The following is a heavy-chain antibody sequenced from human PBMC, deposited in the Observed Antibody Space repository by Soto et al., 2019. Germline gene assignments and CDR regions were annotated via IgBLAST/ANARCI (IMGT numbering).Heavy chain of an antibody. D-gene: IGHD3-22*01. CDR1: GFTFSSYW. CDR2: IKQDGSEK. CDR3: ATRPGNDHDSNGPCDY. J-gene: IGHJ4*02. Sequence: EVQLVESGGGLVQPGGSLRLSCAASGFTFSSYWMNWVRQAPGKGLEWVANIKQDGSEKYYVDSVKGRFTISRDNAKNSLHLQMNSLRAEDTAGYYCATRPGNDHDSNGPCDYWGQGTRVTVSS. V-gene: IGHV3-7*01.